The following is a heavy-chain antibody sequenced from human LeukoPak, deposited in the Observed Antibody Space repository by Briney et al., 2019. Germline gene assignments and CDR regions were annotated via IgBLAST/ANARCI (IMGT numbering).Heavy chain of an antibody. CDR3: ARRVTPNSFDY. D-gene: IGHD2-21*02. Sequence: SLRLSCAASGFTFSSYGMHWVRQARGKGLEWVAVIWYDGSNKYYADSVKGRFTISRDNSKNTLYLQMNSLRAEDTAVYYCARRVTPNSFDYWGQGTLVTVSS. CDR2: IWYDGSNK. V-gene: IGHV3-33*01. J-gene: IGHJ4*02. CDR1: GFTFSSYG.